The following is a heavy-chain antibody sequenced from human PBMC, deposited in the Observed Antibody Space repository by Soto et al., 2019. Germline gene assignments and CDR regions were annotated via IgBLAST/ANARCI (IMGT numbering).Heavy chain of an antibody. CDR2: IWYDGSNK. Sequence: QVQLVESGGGVVQPGGSLRLSCAASGFTFSNYGMHWVRQAPGKGLEWVAVIWYDGSNKYYGDSVKGRFTISRDNSKNTLYLQMNSVRAEDTAVYYWARPSYGSPYYSGMDVWGQGTTVTVSS. CDR3: ARPSYGSPYYSGMDV. J-gene: IGHJ6*02. CDR1: GFTFSNYG. D-gene: IGHD3-10*01. V-gene: IGHV3-33*01.